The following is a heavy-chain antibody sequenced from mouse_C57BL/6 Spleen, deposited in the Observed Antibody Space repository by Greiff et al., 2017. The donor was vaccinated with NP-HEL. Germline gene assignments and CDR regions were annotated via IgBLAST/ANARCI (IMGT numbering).Heavy chain of an antibody. V-gene: IGHV1-62-2*01. CDR1: GYTFTEYT. Sequence: VKLVESGAELVKPGASVKLSCKASGYTFTEYTIHWVKQRSGQGLEWIGWFYPGSGSIKYNEKFKDKATLTADKSSSTVYMELSRLTSEDSAVYFCARHEGVYGYDLYAMDYWGQGTSVTVSS. J-gene: IGHJ4*01. CDR3: ARHEGVYGYDLYAMDY. D-gene: IGHD2-2*01. CDR2: FYPGSGSI.